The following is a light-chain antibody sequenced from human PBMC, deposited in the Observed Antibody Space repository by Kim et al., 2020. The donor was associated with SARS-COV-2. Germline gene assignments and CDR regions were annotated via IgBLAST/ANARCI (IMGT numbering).Light chain of an antibody. CDR3: QQRTTWPLT. CDR1: QSVSRY. CDR2: DAS. Sequence: LSPGERAPHSCRASQSVSRYLAWYQQKPGQAPSLLIYDASTRVTDIPARFSGSGSGTEFTLTISSLEPEDSAVYYCQQRTTWPLTFGGGTKVDIK. J-gene: IGKJ4*01. V-gene: IGKV3-11*01.